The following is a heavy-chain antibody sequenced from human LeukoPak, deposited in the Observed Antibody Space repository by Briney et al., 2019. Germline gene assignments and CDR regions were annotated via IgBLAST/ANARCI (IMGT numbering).Heavy chain of an antibody. Sequence: EAGGSLRLSCVVSGFIFSDYAINWVRQSPGKGLEWVSGIDGSGDRAYIADSVKGRFTISRDNSKNMLYLQMNSLRVDDTAVYFCAKDMRGYRRPIDHWGQGTLVTVSS. CDR1: GFIFSDYA. CDR3: AKDMRGYRRPIDH. D-gene: IGHD5-18*01. CDR2: IDGSGDRA. V-gene: IGHV3-23*01. J-gene: IGHJ4*02.